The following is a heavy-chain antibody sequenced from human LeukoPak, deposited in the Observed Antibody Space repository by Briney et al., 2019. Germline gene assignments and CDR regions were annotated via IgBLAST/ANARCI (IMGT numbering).Heavy chain of an antibody. CDR3: ARVGNSGYDWSGN. J-gene: IGHJ4*02. V-gene: IGHV1-8*01. Sequence: ASVKVSCKSSGYTFTSYDITWVRQATGQGLEWMGWMNPDSGDTGYAQKFQGRVTMTRNTSISTAYMELSSLRSEDTAVYYCARVGNSGYDWSGNWGQGTLVTVSS. CDR2: MNPDSGDT. D-gene: IGHD5-12*01. CDR1: GYTFTSYD.